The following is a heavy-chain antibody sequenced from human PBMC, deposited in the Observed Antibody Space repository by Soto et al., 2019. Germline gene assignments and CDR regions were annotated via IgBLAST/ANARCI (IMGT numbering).Heavy chain of an antibody. CDR3: SQAEDGIRDVRSVSAFLLNRSSDL. CDR2: VSYSGRT. V-gene: IGHV4-59*01. Sequence: PGKGLAWIGYVSYSGRTTYNSSLTSRVTLSIDTSKNQVSLKLSSVTAADTAVYFFSQAEDGIRDVRSVSAFLLNRSSDL. D-gene: IGHD2-15*01. J-gene: IGHJ2*01.